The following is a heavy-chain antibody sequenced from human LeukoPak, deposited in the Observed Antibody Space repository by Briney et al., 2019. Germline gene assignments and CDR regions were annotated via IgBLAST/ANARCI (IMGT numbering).Heavy chain of an antibody. D-gene: IGHD5-18*01. V-gene: IGHV1-69*13. CDR2: IIPIFGTA. J-gene: IGHJ4*02. CDR1: GGTFSSYA. CDR3: ARDPVGYSYGYLDY. Sequence: ASMKVSCKASGGTFSSYAISWVRQAPGQGLEWMGGIIPIFGTANYAQKFQGRVTITADESTSTAYMELSSLRSEDTAVYYCARDPVGYSYGYLDYWGQGTLVTVSS.